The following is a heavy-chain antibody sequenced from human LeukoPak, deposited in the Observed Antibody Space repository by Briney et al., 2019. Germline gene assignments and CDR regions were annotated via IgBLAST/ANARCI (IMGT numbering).Heavy chain of an antibody. J-gene: IGHJ5*02. Sequence: PGGSLRLSCAASGFTFSSYSMNWVRQAPGKGLEWVSYISSSSSTIYYADSVKGRFTISRDNAKNSLYLQMNSLRAEDTAVYYCARDYCGGDCYSGNWFDPWGQGTLVTVSS. CDR1: GFTFSSYS. D-gene: IGHD2-21*02. V-gene: IGHV3-48*01. CDR3: ARDYCGGDCYSGNWFDP. CDR2: ISSSSSTI.